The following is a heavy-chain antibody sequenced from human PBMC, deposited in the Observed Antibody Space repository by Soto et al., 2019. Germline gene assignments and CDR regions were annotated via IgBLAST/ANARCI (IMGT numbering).Heavy chain of an antibody. D-gene: IGHD6-13*01. CDR2: ISYDGSNK. J-gene: IGHJ6*02. CDR3: ARMGYTTHYYYYAMDV. V-gene: IGHV3-30-3*01. Sequence: PGGSLRLSCAASGFTFISFAMHWVRQAPGKGLEWVALISYDGSNKYYADSVRGRFTISRDNSKNTLYLQMNSLRAEDTAVYYCARMGYTTHYYYYAMDVWGQGTTVTSP. CDR1: GFTFISFA.